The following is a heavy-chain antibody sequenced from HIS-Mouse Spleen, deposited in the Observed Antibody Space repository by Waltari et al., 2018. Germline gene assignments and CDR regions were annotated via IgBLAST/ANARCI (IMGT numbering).Heavy chain of an antibody. J-gene: IGHJ4*02. Sequence: EVQLVESGGGLVKPGGSLRLSCAASGFTFSSYSMNWVRQATGKGLEWVSSISSSSSYIYYADSVKGRFTISRDNAKNSLYLQMNSLRAEDTAVYYCARETRIDSSSWYYWGQGTLVTVSS. CDR1: GFTFSSYS. CDR3: ARETRIDSSSWYY. CDR2: ISSSSSYI. V-gene: IGHV3-21*01. D-gene: IGHD6-13*01.